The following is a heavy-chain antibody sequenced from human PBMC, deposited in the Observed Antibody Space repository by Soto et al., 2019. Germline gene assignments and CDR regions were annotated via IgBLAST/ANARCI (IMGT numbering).Heavy chain of an antibody. Sequence: SGPTLVNPTQTLPLTYTFSGFSLSTSGMRVSWIRQAAREDLECLARIEWNDDKFYSTDQNTRLPNPNDTSPNQAVLTVHNMDSLDTATYFCAWISGECLLEYWGQGTLV. D-gene: IGHD3-10*01. CDR2: IEWNDDK. CDR3: AWISGECLLEY. CDR1: GFSLSTSGMR. V-gene: IGHV2-70*04. J-gene: IGHJ4*02.